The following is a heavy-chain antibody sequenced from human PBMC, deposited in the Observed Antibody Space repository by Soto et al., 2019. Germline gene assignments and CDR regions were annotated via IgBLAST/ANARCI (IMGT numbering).Heavy chain of an antibody. V-gene: IGHV4-31*03. D-gene: IGHD2-15*01. CDR1: GGSISSGGYY. CDR3: ARVFCCGKWYPNY. CDR2: SYYSEST. Sequence: QVQLQESGPGLVKPSQNLSLTCTVSGGSISSGGYYWSWIRQHPGKGLEWIGYSYYSESTYYNPSLKSRVTISLDTSKNQFSLKLSSVTAADTAVYYCARVFCCGKWYPNYWGQGTLVTVSS. J-gene: IGHJ4*02.